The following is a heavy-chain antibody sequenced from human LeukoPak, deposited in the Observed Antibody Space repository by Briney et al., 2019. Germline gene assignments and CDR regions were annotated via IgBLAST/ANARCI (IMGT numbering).Heavy chain of an antibody. J-gene: IGHJ3*02. CDR3: ARGPGYSSSDGAFDI. CDR2: INHSGST. Sequence: SETLSLTCAVYGGSFSGYYWSWIRQPPGKGLEWIGEINHSGSTNYNPSLKSRVTISVDTSKNQFPLKLSSVTAADTAVYYCARGPGYSSSDGAFDIWGQGTMVTVSS. CDR1: GGSFSGYY. V-gene: IGHV4-34*01. D-gene: IGHD6-13*01.